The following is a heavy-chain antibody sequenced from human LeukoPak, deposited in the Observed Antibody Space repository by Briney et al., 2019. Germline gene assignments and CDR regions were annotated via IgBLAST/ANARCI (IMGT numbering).Heavy chain of an antibody. V-gene: IGHV4-34*01. CDR1: GGSFSGYY. CDR3: ARQGKQRPFGIDY. CDR2: INHSGST. J-gene: IGHJ4*02. D-gene: IGHD6-25*01. Sequence: SETLSLTCAVYGGSFSGYYWSWIRQPPGKGLEWIGEINHSGSTNYNPSLKSRVTISVDTSKNQFSLKLSSVTAADTAVYYCARQGKQRPFGIDYWGQGTLVTVSS.